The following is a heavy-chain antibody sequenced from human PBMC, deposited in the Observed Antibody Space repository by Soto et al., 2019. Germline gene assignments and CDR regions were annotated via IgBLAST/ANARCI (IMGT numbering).Heavy chain of an antibody. J-gene: IGHJ4*01. CDR3: ARDPYGVGATKLDY. Sequence: PGGSLRLSCAASGFTLSSYWMHWVRQAPGKGLVWVSRINSDGSSTNYADSVKGRFTISRDNAKNTLYLQMNSLRPEDTAVYYCARDPYGVGATKLDYWGHGTLVTVSS. V-gene: IGHV3-74*01. CDR2: INSDGSST. CDR1: GFTLSSYW. D-gene: IGHD1-26*01.